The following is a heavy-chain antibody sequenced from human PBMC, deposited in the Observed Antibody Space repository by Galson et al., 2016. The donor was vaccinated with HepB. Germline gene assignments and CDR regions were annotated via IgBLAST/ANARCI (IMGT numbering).Heavy chain of an antibody. CDR2: INPTGGST. V-gene: IGHV1-46*01. CDR1: GYTFSIYY. J-gene: IGHJ4*02. CDR3: ARGSGQLQWGYDFDY. Sequence: SVKVSCKASGYTFSIYYMHWVRQAPGQGLEWMGIINPTGGSTSYAQKFQDRLTMTRDTSTSTVYMELSSLRSEDTAVYYCARGSGQLQWGYDFDYWGQGTLVTVSS. D-gene: IGHD5-24*01.